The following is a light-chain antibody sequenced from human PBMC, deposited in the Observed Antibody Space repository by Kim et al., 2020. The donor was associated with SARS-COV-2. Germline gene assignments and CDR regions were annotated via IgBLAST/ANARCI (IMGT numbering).Light chain of an antibody. CDR2: EDN. Sequence: NFMLTQPHSVSESPGKTVTISCTDSSGSIASNYVQWYQQRPGSAPTTVIYEDNQRPSGVPDRFSGSIDSSSNSASLTISGLKTEDEADYYCQSYDSSNRVFGGGTQLTVL. J-gene: IGLJ3*02. CDR1: SGSIASNY. V-gene: IGLV6-57*02. CDR3: QSYDSSNRV.